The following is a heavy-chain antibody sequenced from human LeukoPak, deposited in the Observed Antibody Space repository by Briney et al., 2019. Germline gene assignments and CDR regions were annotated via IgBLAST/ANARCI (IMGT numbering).Heavy chain of an antibody. CDR2: INHSGST. CDR1: GGSFSGYY. J-gene: IGHJ4*02. D-gene: IGHD3-22*01. Sequence: SETLSLTCAVYGGSFSGYYWSWIRQPPGKGLEWIGEINHSGSTNYNPSLKSRVTISVDTSKNQFSLKLSSVTAADTAVYYCARSSDYYDSSGYYPYVDWGQGTLVTVSS. V-gene: IGHV4-34*01. CDR3: ARSSDYYDSSGYYPYVD.